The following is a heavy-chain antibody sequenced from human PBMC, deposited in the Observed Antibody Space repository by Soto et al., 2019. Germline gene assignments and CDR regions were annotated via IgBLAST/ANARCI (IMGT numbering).Heavy chain of an antibody. J-gene: IGHJ3*02. CDR3: ARRGAYYDSSGEAFDI. D-gene: IGHD3-22*01. Sequence: QVQLQESGPGLVKPSETLSLTCTVSGGSISSYYWSWIRQPPGKGLEWIGYIYYSGSTNYNPSLKSRVTISVDTSKNQFSLKLSSVPAADTAVYYCARRGAYYDSSGEAFDIWGQGAMVTVSS. CDR1: GGSISSYY. CDR2: IYYSGST. V-gene: IGHV4-59*08.